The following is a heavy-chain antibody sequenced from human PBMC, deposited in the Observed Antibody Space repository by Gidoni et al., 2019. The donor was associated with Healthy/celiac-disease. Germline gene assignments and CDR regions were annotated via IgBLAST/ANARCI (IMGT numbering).Heavy chain of an antibody. V-gene: IGHV1-3*01. CDR1: GYTFTSYA. D-gene: IGHD5-18*01. Sequence: QVQLVQSGAEVKKPGASVKVYCKASGYTFTSYAMHWVRQAPGQRLEWMGWINAGNGNTKYPQKFQGRVTITRDTSASTAYMELSSLRSEDTAVYYCASLKSGSYGHGPFDYWGQGTLVTVSS. CDR3: ASLKSGSYGHGPFDY. J-gene: IGHJ4*02. CDR2: INAGNGNT.